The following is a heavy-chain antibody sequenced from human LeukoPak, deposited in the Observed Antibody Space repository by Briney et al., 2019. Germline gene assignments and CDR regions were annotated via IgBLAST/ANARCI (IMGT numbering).Heavy chain of an antibody. Sequence: GGSLRLSCAASGFTFSSYAMSWVRQAPGKGLECVSAISGSGGSTYYADSVKGGFTISRDNSKNTLYLQMNSLRAEDTAVYYCAKDRTVVTPRGWFDPWGQGTLVTVSS. D-gene: IGHD4-23*01. V-gene: IGHV3-23*01. J-gene: IGHJ5*02. CDR1: GFTFSSYA. CDR3: AKDRTVVTPRGWFDP. CDR2: ISGSGGST.